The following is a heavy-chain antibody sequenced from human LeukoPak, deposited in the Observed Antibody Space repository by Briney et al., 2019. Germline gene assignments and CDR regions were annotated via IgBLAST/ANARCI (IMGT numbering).Heavy chain of an antibody. V-gene: IGHV4-34*01. J-gene: IGHJ5*02. CDR3: ARGDSIAARIRFDP. D-gene: IGHD6-6*01. Sequence: SETLSLTCAVYGGSFSGYYWSWIRQPPGKGLEWIGEINHSGSTNYNPSLKSRVTISVDTSKNQFSLKLSSVTAADTAVYYCARGDSIAARIRFDPWGQGTLVTVSS. CDR1: GGSFSGYY. CDR2: INHSGST.